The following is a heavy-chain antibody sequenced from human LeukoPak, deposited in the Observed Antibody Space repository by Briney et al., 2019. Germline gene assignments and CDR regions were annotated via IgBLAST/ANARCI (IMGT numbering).Heavy chain of an antibody. J-gene: IGHJ4*02. Sequence: PGGSLRLSCAATGFILSNYVMHWVRQAPGKGLQWVAVMSSEGSSKYYGDSVKGRFTISRDYSKNTLYLQMNSLRPDDTAVYYCARDGRQQLVRGYFDYWGQGILVTVSS. V-gene: IGHV3-30-3*01. CDR3: ARDGRQQLVRGYFDY. CDR1: GFILSNYV. D-gene: IGHD6-13*01. CDR2: MSSEGSSK.